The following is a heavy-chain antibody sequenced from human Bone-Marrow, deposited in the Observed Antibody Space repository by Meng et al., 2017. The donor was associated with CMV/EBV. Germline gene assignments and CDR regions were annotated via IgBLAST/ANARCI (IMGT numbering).Heavy chain of an antibody. CDR2: VSYDGKNK. J-gene: IGHJ6*02. V-gene: IGHV3-30*03. Sequence: GESLKISCAASGFTFSSYSMNWVRQTPGKGLEWVAVVSYDGKNKYYADSVKGRFTISRDNSKSTLYLQMNSLRAEDTAVYYCARDRMIVLGYGMDVWGQGTTVTVSS. CDR3: ARDRMIVLGYGMDV. CDR1: GFTFSSYS. D-gene: IGHD3-22*01.